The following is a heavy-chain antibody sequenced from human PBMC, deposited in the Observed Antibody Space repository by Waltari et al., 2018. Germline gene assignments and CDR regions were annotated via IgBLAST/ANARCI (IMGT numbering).Heavy chain of an antibody. J-gene: IGHJ6*02. D-gene: IGHD3-16*01. Sequence: QVQLVQSGAEVKKPGASVRVSCKLSGSPLNELSMVRVRQARGKGHEWVGGFDPKDGQTIYAEKFQGRVTMTEDTSTDTAYMELSSLKSEDTAVYYCATSSPLIWGSYNGWDVWGQGTTVTVSS. V-gene: IGHV1-24*01. CDR3: ATSSPLIWGSYNGWDV. CDR2: FDPKDGQT. CDR1: GSPLNELS.